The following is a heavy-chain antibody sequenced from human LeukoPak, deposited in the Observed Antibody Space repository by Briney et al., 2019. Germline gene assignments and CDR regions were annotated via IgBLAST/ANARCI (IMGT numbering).Heavy chain of an antibody. J-gene: IGHJ4*02. CDR2: ISSSSSYI. V-gene: IGHV3-21*01. CDR1: GFTFSSYS. CDR3: ARDQVHAGLVITPHDY. Sequence: GGSLRLSCAASGFTFSSYSMNWVRQAPGKGLEWVSSISSSSSYIYYADSVKGRFTISRDNAKNSLYLQMNSLRAEDTAVYYCARDQVHAGLVITPHDYWGQGTLVTVSS. D-gene: IGHD3/OR15-3a*01.